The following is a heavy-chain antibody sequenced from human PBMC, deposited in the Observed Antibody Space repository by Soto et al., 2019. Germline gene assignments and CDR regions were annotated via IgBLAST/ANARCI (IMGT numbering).Heavy chain of an antibody. CDR2: ISGSGGST. Sequence: VGSLRLSCAASGFTFSSYAMSWVRQAPGKGLEWVSAISGSGGSTYYADSVKGRFTISRDNSKNTLYLQMNSLRAEDTAVYYCAKDQTKFLWSYFDYWGQGTLVTVSS. CDR3: AKDQTKFLWSYFDY. D-gene: IGHD3-3*01. V-gene: IGHV3-23*01. CDR1: GFTFSSYA. J-gene: IGHJ4*02.